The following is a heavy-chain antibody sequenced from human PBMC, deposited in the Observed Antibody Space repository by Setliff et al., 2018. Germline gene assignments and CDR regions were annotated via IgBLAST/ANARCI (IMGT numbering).Heavy chain of an antibody. CDR3: ARDSGGSRLYNFWSGYSPY. D-gene: IGHD3-3*01. Sequence: SLKISCKGSGYRFSSYWIGWVRQMPGKGLEWVAVISHDGINKYYADSVKGRFTISRDNSKNTLYLQMDSLRAEDTAVYYCARDSGGSRLYNFWSGYSPYWGQGTLVTVSS. CDR1: GYRFSSYW. CDR2: ISHDGINK. V-gene: IGHV3-30*19. J-gene: IGHJ4*02.